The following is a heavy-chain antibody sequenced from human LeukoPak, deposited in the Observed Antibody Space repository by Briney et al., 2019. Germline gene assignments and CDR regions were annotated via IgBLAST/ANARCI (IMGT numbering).Heavy chain of an antibody. CDR1: GGSFSGYY. D-gene: IGHD2-21*02. Sequence: SETLSLTCAVYGGSFSGYYWSRIRQPPGKGLEWIGEINHSGSTNYNPSLKSRVTTSVDTSKKQFSLKLSSVTAADTAVYYCARGQSLVVADIPYYFDYWGRGTLVTVSS. J-gene: IGHJ4*02. CDR3: ARGQSLVVADIPYYFDY. V-gene: IGHV4-34*01. CDR2: INHSGST.